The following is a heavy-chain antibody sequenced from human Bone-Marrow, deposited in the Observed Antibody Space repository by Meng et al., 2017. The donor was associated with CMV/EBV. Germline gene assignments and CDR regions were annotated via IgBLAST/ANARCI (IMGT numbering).Heavy chain of an antibody. CDR3: ARGKGGVTMVRGVINRRFDP. D-gene: IGHD3-10*01. V-gene: IGHV4-34*01. J-gene: IGHJ5*02. Sequence: SFSGYSWGWIRQPPGKGLEWIGEINHSGSTNYNPSLKSRVTISVDTSKNQFSLKLSSVTAADTAVYYCARGKGGVTMVRGVINRRFDPWGQGTLVTVSS. CDR1: SFSGYS. CDR2: INHSGST.